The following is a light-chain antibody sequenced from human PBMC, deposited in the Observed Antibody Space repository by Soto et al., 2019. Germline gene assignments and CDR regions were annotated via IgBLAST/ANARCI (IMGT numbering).Light chain of an antibody. J-gene: IGKJ5*01. V-gene: IGKV3-11*01. Sequence: IVLTQSPATLSLWPGETAILSCRASQTVSSYLSWYQHKPGQAPRLLIYDASKRAPGIPARFRGSGSGTDFTLTISSLEPEDFAVYYCQQRSTSITFGQGTRLEIE. CDR2: DAS. CDR3: QQRSTSIT. CDR1: QTVSSY.